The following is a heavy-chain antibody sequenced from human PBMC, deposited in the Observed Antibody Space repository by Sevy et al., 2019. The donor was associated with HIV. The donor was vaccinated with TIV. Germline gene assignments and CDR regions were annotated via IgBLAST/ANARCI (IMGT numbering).Heavy chain of an antibody. J-gene: IGHJ3*02. CDR1: GFTFSSYS. V-gene: IGHV3-21*01. CDR2: ISGISNYI. Sequence: GGSLRLSCAASGFTFSSYSMNWVRQAPGKGLEWVSSISGISNYIYYADSMKGRFTVSRDNARNSLYLQMNSPRAEDTAVYYCARNNCSITNCYMGDVFDIWGQGTMVTVSS. CDR3: ARNNCSITNCYMGDVFDI. D-gene: IGHD2-2*02.